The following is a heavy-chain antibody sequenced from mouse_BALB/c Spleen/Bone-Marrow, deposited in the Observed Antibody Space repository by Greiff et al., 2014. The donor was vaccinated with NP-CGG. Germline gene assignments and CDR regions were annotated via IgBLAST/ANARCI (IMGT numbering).Heavy chain of an antibody. D-gene: IGHD1-1*01. CDR2: IFPGTGTT. J-gene: IGHJ1*01. V-gene: IGHV1S132*01. CDR1: GYTFTSYW. Sequence: QVQLQQSGAELVKPGASVKLSCKTSGYTFTSYWIQWVKQRPGQGLGWIGEIFPGTGTTYYNEKFKGKATLTIDTSSSTAHMQLSSLTSEDSAVYFCAREGSRLRGYFDVWGAGTTVTVSS. CDR3: AREGSRLRGYFDV.